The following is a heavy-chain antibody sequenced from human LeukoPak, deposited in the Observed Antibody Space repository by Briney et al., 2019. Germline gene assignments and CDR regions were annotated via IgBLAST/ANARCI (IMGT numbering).Heavy chain of an antibody. D-gene: IGHD6-19*01. CDR3: ARLIYGWYYYMDV. CDR2: ISSSSSTI. V-gene: IGHV3-48*01. Sequence: GGSLRLSCAASGFTFSSYSMNWVHQAPGKGLERVSYISSSSSTIYYADSVKGRFTISRDNAKNSLYLQMNSLRAEDTAVYYCARLIYGWYYYMDVWGKGTTVTVSS. J-gene: IGHJ6*03. CDR1: GFTFSSYS.